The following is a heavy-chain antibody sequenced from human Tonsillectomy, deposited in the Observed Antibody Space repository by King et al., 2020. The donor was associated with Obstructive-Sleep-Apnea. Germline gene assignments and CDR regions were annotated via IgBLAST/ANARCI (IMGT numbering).Heavy chain of an antibody. CDR3: AGGYDISTGYSGDS. CDR2: ISNTGTYM. CDR1: GFTFITYS. V-gene: IGHV3-21*01. J-gene: IGHJ5*01. Sequence: VQLVESGGGLVKPGGSLRLSCTASGFTFITYSMHWVRQAPGKGLEWVSSISNTGTYMYYADSVKGRFTISRDNAKNSLFLQMNSLRAEDTAVYYCAGGYDISTGYSGDSWGQGTLVTVSS. D-gene: IGHD3-9*01.